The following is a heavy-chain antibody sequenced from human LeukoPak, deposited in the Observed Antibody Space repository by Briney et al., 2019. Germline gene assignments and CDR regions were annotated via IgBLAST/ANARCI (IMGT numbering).Heavy chain of an antibody. CDR3: AGRELELRYYMDV. D-gene: IGHD1-7*01. V-gene: IGHV4-34*01. J-gene: IGHJ6*03. Sequence: PSETLSLTCAVYGGSFSGYYWSWIRQPPGKGLEWIGEINHSGSTNYNPSLKSRVTISVDTSKNQFSLKLSSVTAADTAVYYCAGRELELRYYMDVWGKGTTVTVSS. CDR1: GGSFSGYY. CDR2: INHSGST.